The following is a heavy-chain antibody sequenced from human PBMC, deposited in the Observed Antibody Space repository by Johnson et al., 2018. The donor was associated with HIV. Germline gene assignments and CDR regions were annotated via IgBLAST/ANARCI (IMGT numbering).Heavy chain of an antibody. CDR3: AREIQYFTAFDL. CDR2: ISHDVNNK. J-gene: IGHJ3*01. Sequence: QVQLVESGGGVVQPGRSLRLSCAASGFTFNSYILHWVRQAPGKGLEWVAAISHDVNNKFSADSVKGRFTLSRDNSKNTLYLQMDSLRPEDTAVYYCAREIQYFTAFDLWGQGTMVTVSS. V-gene: IGHV3-30-3*01. D-gene: IGHD3-9*01. CDR1: GFTFNSYI.